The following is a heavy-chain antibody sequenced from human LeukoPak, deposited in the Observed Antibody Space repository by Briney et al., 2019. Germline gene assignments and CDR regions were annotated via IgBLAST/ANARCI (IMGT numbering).Heavy chain of an antibody. Sequence: GGSLRLSCAASGFTFSSYGMHWVRQAPGKGLEWVAFIRYDGSNKYYADSVKGRFTISRDNSKNTLCLQMNSLRAEDTAVYYCAKFTYYYDSSGYYLPAPFDYWGQGTLVTVSS. V-gene: IGHV3-30*02. CDR1: GFTFSSYG. J-gene: IGHJ4*02. CDR2: IRYDGSNK. D-gene: IGHD3-22*01. CDR3: AKFTYYYDSSGYYLPAPFDY.